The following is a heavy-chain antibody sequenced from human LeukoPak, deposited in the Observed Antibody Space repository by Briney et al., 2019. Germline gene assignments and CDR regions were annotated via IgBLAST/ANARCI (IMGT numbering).Heavy chain of an antibody. CDR1: GGTFSSYA. D-gene: IGHD2-21*02. CDR3: AIRSDGAYCGGDCFYLDY. CDR2: IIPIFGTA. Sequence: SVKVSCKASGGTFSSYAISWVRQAPGQGLEWMGGIIPIFGTANYAQKFQGRVTITTDESTSTAYMELSSLRSEDTAVYYCAIRSDGAYCGGDCFYLDYWGQGTLVTVSS. V-gene: IGHV1-69*05. J-gene: IGHJ4*02.